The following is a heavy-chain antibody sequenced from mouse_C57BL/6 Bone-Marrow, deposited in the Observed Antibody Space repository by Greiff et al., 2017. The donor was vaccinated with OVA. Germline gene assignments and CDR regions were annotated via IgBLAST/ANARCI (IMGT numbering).Heavy chain of an antibody. CDR2: SRNKANDYTT. V-gene: IGHV7-1*01. CDR1: GFTFSDFY. Sequence: EVQVVESGGGLVQSGRSLRLSCATSGFTFSDFYMEWVRQAPGKGLEWIAASRNKANDYTTEYSASVKGRFIVSRDTSQSILYLQMNALRAEDTAIYYGARDQNWEGYAMDYWGQGTSVTVSS. D-gene: IGHD4-1*01. CDR3: ARDQNWEGYAMDY. J-gene: IGHJ4*01.